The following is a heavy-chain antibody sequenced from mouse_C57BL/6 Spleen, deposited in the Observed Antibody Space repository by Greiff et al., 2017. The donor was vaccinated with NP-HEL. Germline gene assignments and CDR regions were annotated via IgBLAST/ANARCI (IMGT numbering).Heavy chain of an antibody. CDR1: GYTFTSYW. V-gene: IGHV1-64*01. CDR3: ARSGNGSSYGY. Sequence: QVQLQQPGAELVKPGASVKLSCKASGYTFTSYWMHWVKQRPGQGLEWIGMIHPNSGSTNYNEKFKSKATLTVDKSDSTAYMQLSSLTSEDSAVYCCARSGNGSSYGYWGQGATLTVSS. CDR2: IHPNSGST. D-gene: IGHD1-1*01. J-gene: IGHJ2*01.